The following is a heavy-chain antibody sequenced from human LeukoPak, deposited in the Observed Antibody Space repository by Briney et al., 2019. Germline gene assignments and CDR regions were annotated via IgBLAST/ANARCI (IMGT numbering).Heavy chain of an antibody. D-gene: IGHD5-12*01. Sequence: PSETLSLTCTVSGGFISSSSYYWGWIRQPPGKGLEWIGSIYYSGSTNYNPSLKSRVTISVDTSKNQFSLKLSSVTAADTAVYYCARWIVATRGAYFDYWGQGTLVTVSS. CDR2: IYYSGST. V-gene: IGHV4-39*07. J-gene: IGHJ4*02. CDR1: GGFISSSSYY. CDR3: ARWIVATRGAYFDY.